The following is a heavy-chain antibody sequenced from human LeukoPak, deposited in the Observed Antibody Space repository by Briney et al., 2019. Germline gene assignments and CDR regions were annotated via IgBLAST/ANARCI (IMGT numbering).Heavy chain of an antibody. V-gene: IGHV4-59*08. Sequence: SETLSLTCTVSGGSISSYYWSWIRQPPGKGLEWIGYIYYSGSTNYNPSLKSRVTISVDTSKNQFSLKLSSVTAADTAVYYCGRRNGYSLDAFDIWGQGTMVTVCS. D-gene: IGHD5-24*01. CDR3: GRRNGYSLDAFDI. CDR2: IYYSGST. J-gene: IGHJ3*02. CDR1: GGSISSYY.